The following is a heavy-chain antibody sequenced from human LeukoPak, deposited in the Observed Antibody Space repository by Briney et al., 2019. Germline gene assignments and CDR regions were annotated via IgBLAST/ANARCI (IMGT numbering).Heavy chain of an antibody. Sequence: GGSLRLSCAASGFTFINYAMNWARLAPGKGLEWVSAISSDDITYYPDSLKDRFTIFRDDSKNSFLLLVDSLRADDTAVYYCAKVGIVGPSAYYFDYWGQGTLVTVSS. CDR2: ISSDDIT. V-gene: IGHV3-23*01. CDR1: GFTFINYA. CDR3: AKVGIVGPSAYYFDY. J-gene: IGHJ4*02. D-gene: IGHD1-26*01.